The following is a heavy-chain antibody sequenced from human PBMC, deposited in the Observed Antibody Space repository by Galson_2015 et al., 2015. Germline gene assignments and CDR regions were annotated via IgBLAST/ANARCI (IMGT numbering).Heavy chain of an antibody. V-gene: IGHV3-23*01. D-gene: IGHD5-18*01. CDR3: AKTVLGYSYGPYYFDY. Sequence: SLRLSCAASGFTFSNYAMSWVRQAPGKGLEWVSSISGSGGTTYYADSVKGRFTISRDNSKNTLYLQMNSLRADDTAIYYCAKTVLGYSYGPYYFDYWGQGTLVTVSS. CDR2: ISGSGGTT. J-gene: IGHJ4*02. CDR1: GFTFSNYA.